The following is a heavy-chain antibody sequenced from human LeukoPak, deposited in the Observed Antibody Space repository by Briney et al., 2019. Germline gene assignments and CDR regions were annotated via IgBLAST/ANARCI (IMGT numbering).Heavy chain of an antibody. J-gene: IGHJ4*02. D-gene: IGHD2-15*01. Sequence: GGSLRLSCAASGFTFSGYALSWVRQAPGKGLEWVSGISGGGVNTNYADSVKARFTVSGDNSKNTLYLQMNSLRAEDTAVYYCAKDLGLVVVVAATFFDYWGQGTLVTVSS. CDR3: AKDLGLVVVVAATFFDY. CDR2: ISGGGVNT. V-gene: IGHV3-23*01. CDR1: GFTFSGYA.